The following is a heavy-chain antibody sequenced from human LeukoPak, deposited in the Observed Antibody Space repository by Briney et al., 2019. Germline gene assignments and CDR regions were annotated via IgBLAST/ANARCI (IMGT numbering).Heavy chain of an antibody. Sequence: GGSLRLSCAASGFTFSSYSMNWVRQAPGKGLEWVSSISSSSSYIYYADSVKGRFTISRDNAKNSLYLQMNSLRAEDTAVYYCARDPYGGNGFDYWGQGTLVTVSS. D-gene: IGHD4-23*01. CDR2: ISSSSSYI. J-gene: IGHJ4*02. V-gene: IGHV3-21*01. CDR3: ARDPYGGNGFDY. CDR1: GFTFSSYS.